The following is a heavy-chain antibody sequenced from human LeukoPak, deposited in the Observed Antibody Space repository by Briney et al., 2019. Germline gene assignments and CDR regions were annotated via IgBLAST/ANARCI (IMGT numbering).Heavy chain of an antibody. V-gene: IGHV1-8*01. CDR2: MNPNSGNT. CDR3: ARGRWGNYGFDY. Sequence: ASVKVSCKTSGYTFTSYDINWVRQATGQGLEWMGWMNPNSGNTGYAQKFQGRVTMTRNTSISTAYMELSSLRSEDTAVYYCARGRWGNYGFDYWGQGTLVTVSS. J-gene: IGHJ4*02. D-gene: IGHD4-11*01. CDR1: GYTFTSYD.